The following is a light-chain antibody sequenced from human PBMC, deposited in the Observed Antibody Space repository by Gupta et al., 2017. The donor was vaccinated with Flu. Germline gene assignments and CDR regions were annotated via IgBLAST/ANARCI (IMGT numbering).Light chain of an antibody. CDR1: QTVTSSY. Sequence: EIVLTQSPGTLSLSPGERATLSCRASQTVTSSYLAWYQQKPGQAPRLLIYGASARATDITDRFSGSGDGTDFTLTITRREPGDIAVYYCQRSSSEHPNYTFGQGTKMEIK. J-gene: IGKJ2*01. V-gene: IGKV3-20*01. CDR2: GAS. CDR3: QRSSSEHPNYT.